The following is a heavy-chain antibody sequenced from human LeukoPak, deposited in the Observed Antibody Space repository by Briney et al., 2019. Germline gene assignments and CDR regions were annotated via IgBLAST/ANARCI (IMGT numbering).Heavy chain of an antibody. V-gene: IGHV1-2*02. CDR3: ARGRELTFGGVIVIF. CDR1: GYTFTNYY. Sequence: ASVKVSCKASGYTFTNYYMHWVRQAPGQGLEWMGWINPNSGGTNYAQKFQGRVTMTRDTSISTAYMELSRLRSDDTAVYYCARGRELTFGGVIVIFWGQGTLVTVSS. CDR2: INPNSGGT. J-gene: IGHJ4*02. D-gene: IGHD3-16*02.